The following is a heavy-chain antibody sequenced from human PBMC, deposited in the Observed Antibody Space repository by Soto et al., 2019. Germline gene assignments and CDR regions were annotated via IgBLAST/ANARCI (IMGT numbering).Heavy chain of an antibody. J-gene: IGHJ6*02. D-gene: IGHD1-26*01. CDR3: AKDQGWEGAGYYYYGMDV. Sequence: QVQLVESGGGVVQPGRSLRLSCAASGFTFSSYGMHWVRQAPGKGLEWVAVISYDGSNKYYADSVKGRFTISRDNSKNTLYLQMNCLRAEDTAVYYCAKDQGWEGAGYYYYGMDVWGQGTTVTVSS. V-gene: IGHV3-30*18. CDR1: GFTFSSYG. CDR2: ISYDGSNK.